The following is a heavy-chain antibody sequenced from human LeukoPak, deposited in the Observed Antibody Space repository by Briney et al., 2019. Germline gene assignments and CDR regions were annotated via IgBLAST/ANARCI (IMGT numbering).Heavy chain of an antibody. CDR2: ISNSGDTV. CDR3: ARKLSGCYFDY. V-gene: IGHV3-48*04. J-gene: IGHJ4*02. D-gene: IGHD1-26*01. Sequence: PGRSLRLSCAASGFTFSSYSMNWIRQAPGKGLEWISFISNSGDTVYYADSVKGRFTMSRDNAKNSLYLQMNSLRAEDTAVYYCARKLSGCYFDYWGQGTLVTVSS. CDR1: GFTFSSYS.